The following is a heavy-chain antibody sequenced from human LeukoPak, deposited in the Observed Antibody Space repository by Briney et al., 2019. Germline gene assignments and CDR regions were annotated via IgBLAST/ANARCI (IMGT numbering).Heavy chain of an antibody. J-gene: IGHJ4*02. CDR1: GFTFSSYA. D-gene: IGHD3-3*01. V-gene: IGHV3-23*01. Sequence: PGGSLRLSCAASGFTFSSYAMSWVRQAPGKGLEWVSAISGSGGSTYYADSVKGRFTISRDNSKNTLYPQMSSLRAEDTAVYYCAKDGGDFWSGYYRVYWGQGTLVTVSS. CDR3: AKDGGDFWSGYYRVY. CDR2: ISGSGGST.